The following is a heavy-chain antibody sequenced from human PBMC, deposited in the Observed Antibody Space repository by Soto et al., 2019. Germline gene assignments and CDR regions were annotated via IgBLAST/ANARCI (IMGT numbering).Heavy chain of an antibody. Sequence: GGSLRLSCAASGFTFSSYAMSWVRRAPGKGLEWVSSISGSDGRTFYADSVKGRFAISRDNSKNTMFLQMNSLSAEDTALYYCAKDNSPEGWNPYYFDYWGQGTLVTVSS. D-gene: IGHD1-1*01. CDR2: ISGSDGRT. CDR3: AKDNSPEGWNPYYFDY. CDR1: GFTFSSYA. V-gene: IGHV3-23*01. J-gene: IGHJ4*02.